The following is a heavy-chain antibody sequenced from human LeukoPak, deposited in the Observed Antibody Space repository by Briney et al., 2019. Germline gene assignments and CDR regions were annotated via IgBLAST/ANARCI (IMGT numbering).Heavy chain of an antibody. D-gene: IGHD5-18*01. CDR2: IYGSEDK. CDR1: GFSLDSTAVG. V-gene: IGHV2-5*01. J-gene: IGHJ4*02. CDR3: ARQGYGYVYFDF. Sequence: SGPTLVNPTETLTLTCTFSGFSLDSTAVGVGWVRQPPGKALEWLALIYGSEDKRYMPSLQNRLTITKDTSKNLVVLTMANVDPVDTATYYCARQGYGYVYFDFWGRGILVTVSS.